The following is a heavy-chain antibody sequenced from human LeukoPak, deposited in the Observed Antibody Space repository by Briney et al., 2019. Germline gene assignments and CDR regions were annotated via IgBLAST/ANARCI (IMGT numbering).Heavy chain of an antibody. CDR2: ISGSGGST. CDR1: GFTFSSYA. V-gene: IGHV3-23*01. CDR3: AKSQLNPYYYYYYGMDV. Sequence: GGSLRLSCAASGFTFSSYAMSWVRQAPGKGLEWVSAISGSGGSTYYADSVKGRFTISGDNSKNTLYLQMNSLRAEDTAVYYCAKSQLNPYYYYYYGMDVWGQGTTVTVSS. J-gene: IGHJ6*02. D-gene: IGHD2-2*01.